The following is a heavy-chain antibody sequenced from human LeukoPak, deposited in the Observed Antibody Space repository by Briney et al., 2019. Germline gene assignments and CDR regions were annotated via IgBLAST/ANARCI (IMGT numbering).Heavy chain of an antibody. V-gene: IGHV4-39*01. CDR1: GFAFNEYSLN. Sequence: PGGSLRLSCTASGFAFNEYSLNWVRQAPGKGLEWIGSIYYSGSAYYTPSLKSRVTMSVDTSKKQFSLKLSSVTAADTGVYYCARHSGYDHGYYYYYMDVWGKGIAVTISS. J-gene: IGHJ6*03. CDR3: ARHSGYDHGYYYYYMDV. D-gene: IGHD5-12*01. CDR2: IYYSGSA.